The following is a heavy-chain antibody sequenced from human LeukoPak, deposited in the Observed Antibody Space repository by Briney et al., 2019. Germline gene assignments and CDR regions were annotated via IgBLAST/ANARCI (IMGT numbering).Heavy chain of an antibody. CDR2: INTDGSST. V-gene: IGHV3-74*01. D-gene: IGHD5-12*01. J-gene: IGHJ4*02. CDR1: GFTFSSYW. Sequence: GGSLRLSCAASGFTFSSYWMHWVRQAPGKGLVWVSRINTDGSSTSYADSVKGRFTISRDNSKNTLYLQMNSLRAEDTAVYYCAKDRVRGYSGYDIDYWGQGTLVTVSS. CDR3: AKDRVRGYSGYDIDY.